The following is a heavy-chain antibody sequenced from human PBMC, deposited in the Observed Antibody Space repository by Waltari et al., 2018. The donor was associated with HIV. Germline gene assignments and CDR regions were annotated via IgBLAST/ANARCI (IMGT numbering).Heavy chain of an antibody. V-gene: IGHV6-1*01. D-gene: IGHD6-19*01. CDR2: TFYRSKWYN. CDR3: ARDHSSGPDY. CDR1: GDSLSSNNYA. J-gene: IGHJ4*02. Sequence: QVPLQQSGAGMVKPSQTLSPTCAIPGDSLSSNNYAWNWIRHSPSSGLEWLGKTFYRSKWYNDYAVSVKSRITINPDTSKNQFSRQLNCVSPEDTGVYYCARDHSSGPDYWGQGTLVTVSS.